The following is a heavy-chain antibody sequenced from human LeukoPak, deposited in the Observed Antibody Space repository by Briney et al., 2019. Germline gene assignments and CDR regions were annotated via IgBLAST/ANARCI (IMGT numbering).Heavy chain of an antibody. CDR1: GGSISSGGYY. CDR3: ARVVQEYFDY. V-gene: IGHV4-31*03. J-gene: IGHJ4*02. Sequence: ASEALSLTCTVSGGSISSGGYYWSWIRQHPGKGLEWIGYIYYSGSTYYNPSLKSRVTISVDTSKNQFSLKLSSVTAADTAEYYCARVVQEYFDYWGQGTLVTVSS. CDR2: IYYSGST.